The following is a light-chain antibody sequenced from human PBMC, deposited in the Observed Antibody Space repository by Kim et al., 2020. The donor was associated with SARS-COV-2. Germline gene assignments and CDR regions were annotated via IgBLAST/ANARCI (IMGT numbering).Light chain of an antibody. J-gene: IGLJ2*01. Sequence: SVKLTCTLSSGHGSYAIAWHQQQPEKGPRYLMKLNSDGRHSKGDGIPDRFSGSSSGAERYLTISSLQSEDEADYYCQTWGTGIVVFGGGTQLTVL. V-gene: IGLV4-69*01. CDR3: QTWGTGIVV. CDR2: LNSDGRH. CDR1: SGHGSYA.